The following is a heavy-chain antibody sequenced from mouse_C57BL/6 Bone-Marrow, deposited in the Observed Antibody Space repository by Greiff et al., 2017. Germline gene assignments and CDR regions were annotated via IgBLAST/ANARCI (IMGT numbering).Heavy chain of an antibody. J-gene: IGHJ3*01. CDR2: INPSSGYT. CDR3: AKAYYSNYGWFAY. V-gene: IGHV1-7*01. D-gene: IGHD2-5*01. CDR1: GYPFTSYW. Sequence: QVQLQQSGAELAKPGASVKLSCKASGYPFTSYWMHWLKQRPGQGLEWIGYINPSSGYTKYNQKFKDKATLTADKSSSTAYMQLSSLTYEDSAVYYCAKAYYSNYGWFAYWGQGTLVTVSA.